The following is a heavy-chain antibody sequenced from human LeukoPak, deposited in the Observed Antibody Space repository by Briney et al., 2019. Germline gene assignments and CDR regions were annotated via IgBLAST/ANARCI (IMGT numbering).Heavy chain of an antibody. CDR1: GGSFSGYY. D-gene: IGHD6-6*01. CDR2: INHSGST. CDR3: ARHSRIAAPSWFDP. J-gene: IGHJ5*02. V-gene: IGHV4-34*01. Sequence: SETLSLTCAVYGGSFSGYYWSWIRQPPGKGLEWIGEINHSGSTNYNPSLKSRVTISVDTSKNQFSLKLSSVTAADTAVYYCARHSRIAAPSWFDPWGQGTLVTVSS.